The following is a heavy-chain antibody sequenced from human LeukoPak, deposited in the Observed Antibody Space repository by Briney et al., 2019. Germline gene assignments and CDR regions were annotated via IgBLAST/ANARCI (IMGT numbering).Heavy chain of an antibody. CDR2: IWYDGSNK. CDR3: AKSWLGEGVERD. D-gene: IGHD3-10*01. J-gene: IGHJ6*02. V-gene: IGHV3-33*06. Sequence: GGSLRLSCAASGFTFSSYGMHWVRQAPGKGLEWVAVIWYDGSNKYYADSVKGRFTISRDNSKNTLYLQMNSLRAEDTAVYYCAKSWLGEGVERDWGQGTTVTVSS. CDR1: GFTFSSYG.